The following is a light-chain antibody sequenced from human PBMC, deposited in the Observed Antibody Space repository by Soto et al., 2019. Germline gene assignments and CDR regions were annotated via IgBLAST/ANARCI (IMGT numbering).Light chain of an antibody. CDR3: SSYTRSNTRL. V-gene: IGLV2-14*01. CDR1: SSDVGGYTY. J-gene: IGLJ3*02. Sequence: QSVLTQPASVSGSPGQSITISCTGTSSDVGGYTYVSWYQQHPGKAPKLMIYQVSNRPSGISNRFSGSKSGNTASLTISGLQTEDEADYYCSSYTRSNTRLFGGGTKVTVL. CDR2: QVS.